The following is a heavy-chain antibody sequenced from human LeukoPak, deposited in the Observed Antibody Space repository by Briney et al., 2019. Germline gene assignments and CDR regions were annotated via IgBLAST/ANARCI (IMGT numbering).Heavy chain of an antibody. Sequence: ASVKVSCTASGFTFTCYYMHWVRQAPGQGLEWLGRINPNRGGTNYVQSFKGRVTMSRDTSISTGYMHLSSLRSDDTAVYDCSRQEYIDAFDIWGQGTMVTVSS. CDR1: GFTFTCYY. V-gene: IGHV1-2*02. CDR2: INPNRGGT. CDR3: SRQEYIDAFDI. J-gene: IGHJ3*02. D-gene: IGHD6-6*01.